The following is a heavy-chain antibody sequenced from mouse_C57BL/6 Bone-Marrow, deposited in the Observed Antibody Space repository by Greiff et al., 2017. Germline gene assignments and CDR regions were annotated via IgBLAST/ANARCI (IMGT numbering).Heavy chain of an antibody. V-gene: IGHV1-69*01. J-gene: IGHJ1*03. Sequence: QVQLQQPGAELVMPGASVKLSCKASGYTFTSYWMHWVKQRPGQGLEWIGEIDPSDSYTNYNQKFKGKSTLTGDKSSSTAYLQLSRLTSEDSAVYYFARDDGYDEGWYFDVCGTGTTVTVTS. CDR3: ARDDGYDEGWYFDV. CDR1: GYTFTSYW. CDR2: IDPSDSYT. D-gene: IGHD2-2*01.